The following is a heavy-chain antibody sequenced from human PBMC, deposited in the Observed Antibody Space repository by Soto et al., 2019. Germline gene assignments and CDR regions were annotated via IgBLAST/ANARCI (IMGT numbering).Heavy chain of an antibody. J-gene: IGHJ4*02. Sequence: EVQLVESGGGLVQPGGSLRLSCVASGFTLSSYWMGWVRQAPGKGLEWLANIKQDGSENYYVDSVKGRFTISRDNAKNSLYLQMNSLRAEDTALYYCTRTISAFPGYDYWGQGTLVTVSS. V-gene: IGHV3-7*01. CDR2: IKQDGSEN. CDR3: TRTISAFPGYDY. D-gene: IGHD2-2*02. CDR1: GFTLSSYW.